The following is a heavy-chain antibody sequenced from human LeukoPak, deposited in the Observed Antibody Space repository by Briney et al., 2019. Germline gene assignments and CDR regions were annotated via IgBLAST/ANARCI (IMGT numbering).Heavy chain of an antibody. CDR2: ISSSSSYI. CDR1: GFTFSSYS. Sequence: PGGSLRLSCAASGFTFSSYSMNWVRQAPGKGLEWVSSISSSSSYIYYADSVKGRFTISRDNAKDSLYLQVNSLRAEDTAVYYCARDPRDYGGNSGFDYWGRGTLVTVSS. V-gene: IGHV3-21*01. J-gene: IGHJ4*02. CDR3: ARDPRDYGGNSGFDY. D-gene: IGHD4-23*01.